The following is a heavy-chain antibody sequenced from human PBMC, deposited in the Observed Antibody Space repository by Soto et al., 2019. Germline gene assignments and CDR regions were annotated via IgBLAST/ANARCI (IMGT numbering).Heavy chain of an antibody. J-gene: IGHJ4*02. CDR3: TTERYSSSWYYFDY. D-gene: IGHD6-13*01. Sequence: PGGSLRLSCAASGFTFSNAWMNWVRQAPGKGLEWVGRIKSKTDGGTTDYAAPVKGRFTISRDDSKNTLYLQMNSLKTEDTAVYYCTTERYSSSWYYFDYWGQGTLVTVSS. CDR1: GFTFSNAW. CDR2: IKSKTDGGTT. V-gene: IGHV3-15*07.